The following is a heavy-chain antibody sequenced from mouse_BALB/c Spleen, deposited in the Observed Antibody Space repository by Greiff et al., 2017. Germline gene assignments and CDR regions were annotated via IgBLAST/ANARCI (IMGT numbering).Heavy chain of an antibody. J-gene: IGHJ3*01. CDR3: ARWDDYGGFAY. D-gene: IGHD2-4*01. Sequence: VQLQQSGAELMKPGASVKISCKATGYTFSSYWIEWVKQRPGHGLEWIGEILPGSGSTNYNEKFKGKATFTADTSSNTAYMQLSSLTSEDSAVYYCARWDDYGGFAYWGQGTLVTVSA. CDR2: ILPGSGST. V-gene: IGHV1-9*01. CDR1: GYTFSSYW.